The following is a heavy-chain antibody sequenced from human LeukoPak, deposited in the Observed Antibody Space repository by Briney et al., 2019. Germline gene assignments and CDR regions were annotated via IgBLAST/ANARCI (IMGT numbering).Heavy chain of an antibody. CDR1: GFTFSNAW. V-gene: IGHV3-15*01. CDR3: TTNSRSGYVMPYYYYGMDV. CDR2: IKSKTDGGTT. Sequence: GGSLRLSCAASGFTFSNAWMSWVRQAPGKGLEWVGRIKSKTDGGTTDYAAPVKGTFTISRDDSKNTLYLQMNSLKTEDTAVYYCTTNSRSGYVMPYYYYGMDVWGQGTTVTVSS. D-gene: IGHD3-3*01. J-gene: IGHJ6*02.